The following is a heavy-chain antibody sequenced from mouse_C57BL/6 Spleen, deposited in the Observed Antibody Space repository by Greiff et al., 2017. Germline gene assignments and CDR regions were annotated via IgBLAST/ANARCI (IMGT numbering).Heavy chain of an antibody. D-gene: IGHD2-4*01. CDR3: ARSIYYDYDRDAMDY. J-gene: IGHJ4*01. CDR1: GFSLSTSGMG. V-gene: IGHV8-12*01. CDR2: IYWDDDK. Sequence: QVTLKVCGPGILQSSQTLSLTCSFSGFSLSTSGMGVSWIRQPSGKGLEWLAHIYWDDDKRYNPSLKSRLTISKDTSRNQVFLKITSVDTADTATYYCARSIYYDYDRDAMDYWGQGTSVTVSS.